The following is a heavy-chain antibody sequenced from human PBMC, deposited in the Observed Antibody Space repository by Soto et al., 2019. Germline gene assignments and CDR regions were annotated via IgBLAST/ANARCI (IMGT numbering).Heavy chain of an antibody. CDR1: GDSVSNGNW. V-gene: IGHV4-4*02. CDR2: IHQSGDT. D-gene: IGHD3-16*01. J-gene: IGHJ4*02. Sequence: QVQLKESGPGLVTPWGTLSLTCAVSGDSVSNGNWWCWVRQPPGRGLEWVGEIHQSGDTNYNPSLKSRVTVSADRSNNQYSPRLNSVTAADTSMYYCATSTSVFGIVTFYWGQGILVTVSS. CDR3: ATSTSVFGIVTFY.